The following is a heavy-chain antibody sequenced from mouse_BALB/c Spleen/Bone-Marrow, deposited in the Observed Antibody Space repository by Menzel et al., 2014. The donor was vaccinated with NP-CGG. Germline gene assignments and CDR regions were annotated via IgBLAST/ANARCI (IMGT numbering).Heavy chain of an antibody. CDR2: IDTSDSYT. CDR1: GYTFTDYW. CDR3: ARSAGYWYFDV. V-gene: IGHV1-69*01. Sequence: VQLQESGAELVMPGASVKMSCKASGYTFTDYWMHWVKQRPGQGLEWIGAIDTSDSYTSYNQKFKGKATLTVDEASSTAYMQLSSLTSEDAAVYYCARSAGYWYFDVWGAGTTVTGAS. D-gene: IGHD1-2*01. J-gene: IGHJ1*01.